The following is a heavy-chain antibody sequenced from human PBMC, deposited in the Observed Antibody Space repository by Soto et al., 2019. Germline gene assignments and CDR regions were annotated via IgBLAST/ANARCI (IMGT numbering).Heavy chain of an antibody. CDR1: GFTFSSYA. J-gene: IGHJ6*03. CDR3: AKKGGYDYYYYYYMDV. D-gene: IGHD5-12*01. Sequence: GGSLRLSCAASGFTFSSYAMSWVRQAPGKGLEWVSAISGSGGSTYYADSVKGRFTISRDNSKNTLYLQMNSLRAEDTAVYYCAKKGGYDYYYYYYMDVWGQGTPVTVSS. CDR2: ISGSGGST. V-gene: IGHV3-23*01.